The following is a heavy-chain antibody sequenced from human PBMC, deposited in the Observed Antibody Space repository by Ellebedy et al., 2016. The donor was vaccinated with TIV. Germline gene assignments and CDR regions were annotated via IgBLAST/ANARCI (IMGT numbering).Heavy chain of an antibody. V-gene: IGHV3-74*01. J-gene: IGHJ3*02. D-gene: IGHD3-16*01. Sequence: GESLKISXAASGFTFSSYWMHWVRQAPGKGLVWVSRINSDGSSTSYADSVKGRFTISRDNAKNTLYLQMNSPRAEDTAVYYCAREPRGMGAFDIWGQGTMVTVSS. CDR2: INSDGSST. CDR3: AREPRGMGAFDI. CDR1: GFTFSSYW.